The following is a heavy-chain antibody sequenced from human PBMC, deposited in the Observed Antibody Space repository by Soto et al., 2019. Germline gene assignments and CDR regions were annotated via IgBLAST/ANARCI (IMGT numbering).Heavy chain of an antibody. CDR2: IYSGGST. CDR1: GFTVSSNQ. Sequence: ESGGGLVQPGGSLRLSCAASGFTVSSNQMSWVRQAPGKGLEWVSVIYSGGSTNYADSVKGRFTISRDNSKNTLYLQMNSLRAEDTAVYYCARVYDFWSGYSEGTFDIWGQGTMVTVSS. V-gene: IGHV3-66*01. D-gene: IGHD3-3*01. CDR3: ARVYDFWSGYSEGTFDI. J-gene: IGHJ3*02.